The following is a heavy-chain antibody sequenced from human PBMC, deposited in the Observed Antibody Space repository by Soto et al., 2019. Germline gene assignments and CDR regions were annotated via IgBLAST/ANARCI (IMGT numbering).Heavy chain of an antibody. CDR2: ISSSSSYI. CDR3: ARTIKGGQYYDILTSHFDY. V-gene: IGHV3-21*01. J-gene: IGHJ4*02. CDR1: GFTFSSYS. Sequence: PGGSLRLSCVASGFTFSSYSMNWVRQAPGQGLEWVSSISSSSSYIYYADSVTGRFTISRDNAKNSRYLQMNSLRAEDTAVYYCARTIKGGQYYDILTSHFDYWGKGTLVTVSS. D-gene: IGHD3-9*01.